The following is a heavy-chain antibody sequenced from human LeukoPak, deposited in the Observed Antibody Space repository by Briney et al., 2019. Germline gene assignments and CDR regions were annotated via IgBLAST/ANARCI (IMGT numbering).Heavy chain of an antibody. D-gene: IGHD3-10*01. J-gene: IGHJ4*02. CDR3: VRASGFRSLDY. CDR1: GFTLSVYW. CDR2: IKGKVREK. Sequence: GGCLRLAWALSGFTLSVYWTSWVRHNPAKGRGWLAQIKGKVREKYFVDSVKGGFTISRDNDKHSLYLEINSLRAEDTAVYFCVRASGFRSLDYWGQGTLVSVSS. V-gene: IGHV3-7*01.